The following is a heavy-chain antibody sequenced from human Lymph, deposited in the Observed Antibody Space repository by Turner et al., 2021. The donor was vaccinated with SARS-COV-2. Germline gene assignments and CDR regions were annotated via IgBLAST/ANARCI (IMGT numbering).Heavy chain of an antibody. CDR3: ARDRDSSGWVDY. D-gene: IGHD3-22*01. V-gene: IGHV3-30*04. Sequence: QVQLLESGGGVVQPGGSLRLSCAASGFTFSSYAMHWVRQAPGKGLEWVAFISYDESDKYYADSVKGRFTFSRDNSKNTLYLRMNSLRAEDTAVYNCARDRDSSGWVDYWGQGTLVTVSS. J-gene: IGHJ4*02. CDR2: ISYDESDK. CDR1: GFTFSSYA.